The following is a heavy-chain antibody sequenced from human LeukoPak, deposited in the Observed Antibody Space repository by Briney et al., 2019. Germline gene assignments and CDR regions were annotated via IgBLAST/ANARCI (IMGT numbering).Heavy chain of an antibody. J-gene: IGHJ1*01. D-gene: IGHD3-10*01. V-gene: IGHV3-30*04. CDR2: ISYDGSNK. CDR1: GFTFSSYA. Sequence: PGRSLRLSCAASGFTFSSYAMHWVRQAPGKGLEWVAVISYDGSNKYYADSVKGRFTISRDNSKNTLYLQMNSLRAEDTAVYYWARDPAPFRWYPPGDEYFQHWGQGTLVTVSS. CDR3: ARDPAPFRWYPPGDEYFQH.